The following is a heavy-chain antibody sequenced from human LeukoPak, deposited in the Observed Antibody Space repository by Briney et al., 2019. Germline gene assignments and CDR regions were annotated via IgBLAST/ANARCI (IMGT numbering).Heavy chain of an antibody. J-gene: IGHJ3*02. Sequence: QPGGSLRLSCAASGFTVSSNYMSWVRQAPGKGLEWVSVICSGGSTYYADSVKGRFTISRDNSKNTLYLQMNSLRAEDTAVYYCARVKGSSGYQYAFDIWGQGTMVTVSS. CDR1: GFTVSSNY. CDR3: ARVKGSSGYQYAFDI. CDR2: ICSGGST. D-gene: IGHD3-22*01. V-gene: IGHV3-66*01.